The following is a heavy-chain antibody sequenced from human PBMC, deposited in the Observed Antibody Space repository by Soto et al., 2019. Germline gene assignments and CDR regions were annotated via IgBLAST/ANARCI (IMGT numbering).Heavy chain of an antibody. D-gene: IGHD2-15*01. CDR3: AGLRGYAGSPFDY. CDR1: GGSIISGY. Sequence: NPSETLSLTCTVSGGSIISGYWSWIRQPPGKGLEWIGYISYSGNTNYNPSLKSRVTMSVDTPKNQFSLRLSSVTTADTAVYYCAGLRGYAGSPFDYWGQGTLVTVSS. V-gene: IGHV4-59*01. CDR2: ISYSGNT. J-gene: IGHJ4*02.